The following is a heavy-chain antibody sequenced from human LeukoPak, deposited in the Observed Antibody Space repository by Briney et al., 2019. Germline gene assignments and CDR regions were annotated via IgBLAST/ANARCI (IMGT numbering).Heavy chain of an antibody. CDR1: GYTFTGYY. V-gene: IGHV1-2*02. CDR2: INPNSGGT. J-gene: IGHJ6*03. D-gene: IGHD1-26*01. Sequence: GASVKVSCKASGYTFTGYYMHWVRQAPGQGLEWMGWINPNSGGTNYAQKFQGRVTMTRDTSISTAYMELSRLRSDDTAVYYCAVTYSGSRYYYYYYMDVWGKGTTVTVSS. CDR3: AVTYSGSRYYYYYYMDV.